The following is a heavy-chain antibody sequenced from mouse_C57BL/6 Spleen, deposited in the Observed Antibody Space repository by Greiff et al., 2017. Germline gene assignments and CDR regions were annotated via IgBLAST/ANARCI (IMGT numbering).Heavy chain of an antibody. CDR2: LYPGDGDT. CDR1: GYAFRSYW. V-gene: IGHV1-80*01. CDR3: ATYGSSYRYYAMDY. J-gene: IGHJ4*01. Sequence: QVQLQQSGAELVKPGASVQISCKASGYAFRSYWMNWVKQRPGKGLAWIGQLYPGDGDTNYNGKFKGKATLTADKSSSTAYMQLSSLTSEDSAVYFCATYGSSYRYYAMDYWGQGTSVTVSS. D-gene: IGHD1-1*01.